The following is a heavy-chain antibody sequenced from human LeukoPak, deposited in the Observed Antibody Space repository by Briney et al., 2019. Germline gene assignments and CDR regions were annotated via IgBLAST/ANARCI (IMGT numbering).Heavy chain of an antibody. CDR1: GFTFSNAW. Sequence: GGSLRLSCAASGFTFSNAWMTWVRQAPGKGLEWVGRIKNKTDGGTTDYAAPVKGRFTISRDDSKDTLYLQMNSLRTEDTAVYYCTTVRIAWGQGTLVTVSS. J-gene: IGHJ5*02. CDR2: IKNKTDGGTT. CDR3: TTVRIA. D-gene: IGHD2-21*01. V-gene: IGHV3-15*01.